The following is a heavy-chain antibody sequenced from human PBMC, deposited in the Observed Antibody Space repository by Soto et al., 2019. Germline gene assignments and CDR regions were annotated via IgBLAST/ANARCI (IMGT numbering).Heavy chain of an antibody. D-gene: IGHD1-26*01. CDR1: GFTFSSYA. CDR3: ARRGSGSYYDY. V-gene: IGHV3-23*01. J-gene: IGHJ4*02. Sequence: EVQLLESGGGLVQPGGSLRLSCAASGFTFSSYAMRWVRQAPVKGLEWVSDSVKGRFTISRDNSKNTLYLQMNSLRAEDTAVYYCARRGSGSYYDYWGQGTLVTVSS.